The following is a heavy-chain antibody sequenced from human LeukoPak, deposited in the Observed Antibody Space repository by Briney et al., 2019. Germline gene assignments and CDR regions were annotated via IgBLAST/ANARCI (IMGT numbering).Heavy chain of an antibody. D-gene: IGHD3-22*01. CDR2: IYYSGSI. J-gene: IGHJ3*02. CDR3: ARDQYYYDSSGYYYDAFDI. Sequence: HSETLSLTCTVSGGSPSSYYWSWIRQPPGKGLEWIGYIYYSGSINYNPSLKSRVTISVDTSKNQFSLKLSSVTAADTAVYYCARDQYYYDSSGYYYDAFDIWGQGTMVTVSS. V-gene: IGHV4-59*01. CDR1: GGSPSSYY.